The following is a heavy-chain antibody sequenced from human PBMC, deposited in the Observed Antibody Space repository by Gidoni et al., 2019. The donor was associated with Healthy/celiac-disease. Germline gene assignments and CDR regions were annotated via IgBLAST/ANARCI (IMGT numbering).Heavy chain of an antibody. CDR2: ISGSGGSK. CDR1: GFTFCSCC. D-gene: IGHD6-13*01. CDR3: AKEGKQQLVGRYFDL. Sequence: EVQLLESGGGLVQPGGSLRLSCAPSGFTFCSCCMGWVRQAPGKGLEWVSAISGSGGSKYYENSVKGRFTISRDNAKNTLYLQMNSLRAEETAVYYCAKEGKQQLVGRYFDLWGRGTLVTVSS. J-gene: IGHJ2*01. V-gene: IGHV3-23*01.